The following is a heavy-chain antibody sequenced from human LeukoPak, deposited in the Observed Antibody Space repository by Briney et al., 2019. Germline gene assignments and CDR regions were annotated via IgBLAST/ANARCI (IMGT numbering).Heavy chain of an antibody. J-gene: IGHJ6*03. Sequence: SVKVSCKASGGTFSSYAISWVRQAPGQGLEWMGGIIPIFGTANYAQKFQGRVTITADKSTSTAYMELSSLRSEDTAVYYCARVETSRGAAHVYYMDVWGKGTTVTVSS. CDR2: IIPIFGTA. D-gene: IGHD4/OR15-4a*01. CDR1: GGTFSSYA. V-gene: IGHV1-69*06. CDR3: ARVETSRGAAHVYYMDV.